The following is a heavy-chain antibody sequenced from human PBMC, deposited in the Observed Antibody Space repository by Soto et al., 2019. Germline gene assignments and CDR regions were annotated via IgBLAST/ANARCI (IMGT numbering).Heavy chain of an antibody. CDR2: INHSGSA. J-gene: IGHJ4*02. CDR1: GGSFIDYS. CDR3: ARVSDY. V-gene: IGHV4-34*01. Sequence: QVLLQQWGAGRLKPSETLSLTCAVYGGSFIDYSLGWIRQSPGTGLDWIGEINHSGSANYSQYIKSRVTISVDTSKNQFSLKLYSVTAADAAVYYCARVSDYWRQGPLVTVSS.